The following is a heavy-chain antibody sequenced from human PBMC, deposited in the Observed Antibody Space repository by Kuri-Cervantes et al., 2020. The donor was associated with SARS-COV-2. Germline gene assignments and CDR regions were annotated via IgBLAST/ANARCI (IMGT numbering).Heavy chain of an antibody. CDR2: INHSGST. CDR3: ARHSEYGDYVPPGGAFDI. V-gene: IGHV4-34*01. Sequence: GSLRLSCAVYGGSFSGYYWSWIRQPPGKGLEWIGEINHSGSTNYNPSLKSRVTISVDTSKNQFSLKLSSVTAADTAVYYCARHSEYGDYVPPGGAFDIWGQGTMVTVSS. D-gene: IGHD4-17*01. CDR1: GGSFSGYY. J-gene: IGHJ3*02.